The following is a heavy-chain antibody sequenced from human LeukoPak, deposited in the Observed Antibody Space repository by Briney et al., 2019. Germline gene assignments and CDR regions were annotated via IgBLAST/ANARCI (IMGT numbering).Heavy chain of an antibody. CDR3: ARSSVGGAFDI. D-gene: IGHD3-16*01. J-gene: IGHJ3*02. CDR2: IYHSGST. CDR1: GGSISSGGYS. Sequence: MTSETLSLTCTVSGGSISSGGYSWSWIRQPPGKGLEWIGYIYHSGSTYYNPSLKSRVTISVDRSKNQFSLKLSSVTAADTAVYYCARSSVGGAFDIWGQGTMVTVSS. V-gene: IGHV4-30-2*01.